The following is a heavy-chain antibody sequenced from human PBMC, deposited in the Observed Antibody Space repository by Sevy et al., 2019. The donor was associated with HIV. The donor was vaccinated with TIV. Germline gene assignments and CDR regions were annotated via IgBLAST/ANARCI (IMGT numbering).Heavy chain of an antibody. CDR3: ARGQRLAPPWGFDL. V-gene: IGHV3-13*01. Sequence: GGSLRLSCAASGFTFSSHDMHWVRQATGKGLEWISSIGTVGDTYYIGSVKGRFTISREDAKKPFYLQMNSLRDDDTAVYYCARGQRLAPPWGFDLWGRGTLVTVSS. CDR1: GFTFSSHD. J-gene: IGHJ2*01. D-gene: IGHD6-25*01. CDR2: IGTVGDT.